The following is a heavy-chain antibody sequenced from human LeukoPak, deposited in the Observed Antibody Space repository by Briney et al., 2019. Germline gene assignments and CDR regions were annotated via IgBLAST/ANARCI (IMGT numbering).Heavy chain of an antibody. CDR2: ISGSGSTI. D-gene: IGHD3-3*01. CDR3: ATDGDFWSGYYMGWFDS. CDR1: GFTFSSYD. V-gene: IGHV3-48*03. Sequence: PGGSLRLSCATSGFTFSSYDMNWVRQAPGKGLEWVSYISGSGSTIYYADSVKGRFTISRDNAKNSLYLQMNSLRAEDTAVYYCATDGDFWSGYYMGWFDSWGQGTLVTVSS. J-gene: IGHJ5*01.